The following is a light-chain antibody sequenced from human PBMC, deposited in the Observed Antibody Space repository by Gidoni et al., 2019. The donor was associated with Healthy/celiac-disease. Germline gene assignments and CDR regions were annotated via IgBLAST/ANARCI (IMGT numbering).Light chain of an antibody. J-gene: IGKJ2*01. Sequence: EIVLPQSPGTLSLSPGERATLPCRASQSVSSSYLAWYQQKPGQAPRLLIYGASSRATGIPDRFSGSGSGTDFTLTISRLEPEDFAVYYCQQYGSSPRVYTFGQGTKLEIK. CDR1: QSVSSSY. CDR3: QQYGSSPRVYT. V-gene: IGKV3-20*01. CDR2: GAS.